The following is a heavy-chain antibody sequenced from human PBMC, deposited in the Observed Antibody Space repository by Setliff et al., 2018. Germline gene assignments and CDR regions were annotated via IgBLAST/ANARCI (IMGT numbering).Heavy chain of an antibody. J-gene: IGHJ6*03. CDR2: INHSGST. CDR1: GGSFSGYY. Sequence: KPSETLSLTCAVYGGSFSGYYWSWIRQPPGKGLEWLGEINHSGSTNCNPSLKSRVTISVDTSKNQFSLKLSSVTAADTAVYYCAVAVAGGDYYYYYYYMDVWGKGTTVTVSS. V-gene: IGHV4-34*01. CDR3: AVAVAGGDYYYYYYYMDV. D-gene: IGHD6-19*01.